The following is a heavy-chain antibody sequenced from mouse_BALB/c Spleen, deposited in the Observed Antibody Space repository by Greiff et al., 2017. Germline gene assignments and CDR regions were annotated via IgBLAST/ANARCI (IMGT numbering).Heavy chain of an antibody. Sequence: VQLQQSGAELVRPGASVTLSCKASGYTFTDYEMHWVKQPPVQGLEWIGAIDPETVGSASNQKLTVKAPLTADKSSSPAYMELRSLTSEDSDVYDCTRDMSTTKAWFADWGQGTLVTVSA. CDR1: GYTFTDYE. J-gene: IGHJ3*01. D-gene: IGHD2-4*01. CDR3: TRDMSTTKAWFAD. V-gene: IGHV1-15*01. CDR2: IDPETVGS.